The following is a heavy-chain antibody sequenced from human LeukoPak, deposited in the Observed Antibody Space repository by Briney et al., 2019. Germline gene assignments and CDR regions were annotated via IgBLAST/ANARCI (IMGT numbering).Heavy chain of an antibody. V-gene: IGHV1-69*17. Sequence: SVKVSCKASGGTFSSYAISWVRQAPGQGLEWMGGIIPIFGIASYAQKFQGRVTITADKSTSTAYMELSSLRSEDTAVYYCASLAYCGGDCYSGRIDYWGQGTLVTVSS. CDR2: IIPIFGIA. CDR3: ASLAYCGGDCYSGRIDY. D-gene: IGHD2-21*02. J-gene: IGHJ4*02. CDR1: GGTFSSYA.